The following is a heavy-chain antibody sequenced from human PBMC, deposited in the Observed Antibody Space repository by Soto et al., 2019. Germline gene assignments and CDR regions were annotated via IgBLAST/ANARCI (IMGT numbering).Heavy chain of an antibody. CDR3: ARDRRIAAAGGYNWFDP. J-gene: IGHJ5*02. Sequence: SETLSLTCTVSGGSVSSGSYYWSWIRQPPGKGLEWIGYIYYSGSTNYNPSLKSRVTISVDTSKNQFSLKPSSVTAADTAVYYCARDRRIAAAGGYNWFDPWGQGTLVTVSS. CDR2: IYYSGST. D-gene: IGHD6-13*01. V-gene: IGHV4-61*01. CDR1: GGSVSSGSYY.